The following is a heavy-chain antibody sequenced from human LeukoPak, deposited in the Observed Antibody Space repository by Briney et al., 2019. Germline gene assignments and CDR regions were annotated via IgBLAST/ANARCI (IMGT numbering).Heavy chain of an antibody. Sequence: SETLSLTCTVSGGSISSYYWSWIRQPPGKGLEWIGYIYYSGSTNYNPSLKSRVTISVDTSKNQFSLKLSSVTAADTAVYYCSRERREYINSNYYYYYMDVWGKGTTVTVSS. CDR3: SRERREYINSNYYYYYMDV. CDR2: IYYSGST. CDR1: GGSISSYY. J-gene: IGHJ6*03. D-gene: IGHD1-1*01. V-gene: IGHV4-59*01.